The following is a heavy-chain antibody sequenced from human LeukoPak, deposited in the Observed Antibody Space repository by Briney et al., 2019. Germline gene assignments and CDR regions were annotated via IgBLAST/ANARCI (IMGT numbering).Heavy chain of an antibody. J-gene: IGHJ6*02. CDR1: GGTFSSYA. Sequence: GASVKVSCKASGGTFSSYAISWVRQAPGQGLEWMGWISAYNGNTNYAQKLQGRVTMTTDTSTSTAYMELRSLRSDDTAVYYCASSVTPYYYYGMDVWGQGTTVTVSS. CDR2: ISAYNGNT. CDR3: ASSVTPYYYYGMDV. V-gene: IGHV1-18*01. D-gene: IGHD2-21*02.